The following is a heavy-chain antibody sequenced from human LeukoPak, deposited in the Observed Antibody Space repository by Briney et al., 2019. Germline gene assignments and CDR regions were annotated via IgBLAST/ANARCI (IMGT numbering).Heavy chain of an antibody. CDR1: GGSMNNNNYY. Sequence: KPSETLSLTCTVSGGSMNNNNYYWPWIRQSAGKNLELIESISNTGSPFYNPSLRSRVTMSSDTSKMQFALKLTSVTAADTALYYCARLLSYDVLTDNYYKYYMDVWGEGTTVSVSS. D-gene: IGHD3-9*01. V-gene: IGHV4-39*01. CDR2: ISNTGSP. CDR3: ARLLSYDVLTDNYYKYYMDV. J-gene: IGHJ6*03.